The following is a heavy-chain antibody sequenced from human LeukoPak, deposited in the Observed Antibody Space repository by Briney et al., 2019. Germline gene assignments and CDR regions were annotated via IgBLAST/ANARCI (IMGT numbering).Heavy chain of an antibody. J-gene: IGHJ4*02. CDR2: IKQDGSEK. Sequence: GGSLRLSCAASGFTFSSYWMSWVRQALGKGLEWVVNIKQDGSEKYYVDSVKGRLPISSENPKNSLYLQMNSLRAEDTAVYYCASSPPYSSGWRPFDYWGQGTLVTVSS. CDR1: GFTFSSYW. D-gene: IGHD6-19*01. CDR3: ASSPPYSSGWRPFDY. V-gene: IGHV3-7*01.